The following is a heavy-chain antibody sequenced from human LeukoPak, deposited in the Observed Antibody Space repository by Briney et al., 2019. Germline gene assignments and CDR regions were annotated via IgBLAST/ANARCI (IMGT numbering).Heavy chain of an antibody. CDR2: IIPILGIA. J-gene: IGHJ6*02. CDR3: ARDPLYDSSGYYYYYYGMDV. D-gene: IGHD3-22*01. CDR1: GGTFSSYT. Sequence: GALVKVSCKASGGTFSSYTISWVRQAPGQGLEWMGRIIPILGIANYAQKFQGRVTITADKSTSTAYMELSSLRSEDTAVYYCARDPLYDSSGYYYYYYGMDVWGQGTTVTVSS. V-gene: IGHV1-69*04.